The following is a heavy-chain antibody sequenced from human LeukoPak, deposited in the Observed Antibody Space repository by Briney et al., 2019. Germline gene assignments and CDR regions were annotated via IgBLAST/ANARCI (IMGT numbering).Heavy chain of an antibody. V-gene: IGHV3-74*01. Sequence: GGSLRLSCAASGFTFSSYWMHWVRQAPGKGLVWVSRINTDGSSTSYADSVKGRFTISRDNAKNTLYLQMNSLRAEDTAVYYCARGHYDPLHYMDVWGKGTTVTVSS. CDR1: GFTFSSYW. CDR2: INTDGSST. CDR3: ARGHYDPLHYMDV. J-gene: IGHJ6*03. D-gene: IGHD3-3*01.